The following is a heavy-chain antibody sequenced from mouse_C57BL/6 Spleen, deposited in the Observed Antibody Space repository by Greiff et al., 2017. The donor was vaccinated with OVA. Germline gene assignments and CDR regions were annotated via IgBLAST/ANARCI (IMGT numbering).Heavy chain of an antibody. D-gene: IGHD2-5*01. CDR3: ARTYYSNYEDYAMDY. J-gene: IGHJ4*01. V-gene: IGHV2-2*01. CDR2: IWSGGST. Sequence: QVQLKESGPGLVQPSQSLSITCTVSGFSLTSYGVHWVRQSPGKGLEWLGVIWSGGSTDYNAAFISRLSISKDNSKSQVFLKMNSLQADDTAIYYCARTYYSNYEDYAMDYWGQGTSVTVSS. CDR1: GFSLTSYG.